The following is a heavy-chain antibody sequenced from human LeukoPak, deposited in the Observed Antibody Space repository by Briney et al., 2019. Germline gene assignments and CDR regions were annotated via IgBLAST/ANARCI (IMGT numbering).Heavy chain of an antibody. CDR2: INPQSGGT. Sequence: ASVKVSCKASGFTFSDYYIHWVRQAPGQGLEWMGWINPQSGGTNSAQKFQGRVTMTRDTSISTAYMELNNLRSDDAAVYYCMRSVGSTNWYAYWGQGTHVIVSS. V-gene: IGHV1-2*02. J-gene: IGHJ5*01. CDR3: MRSVGSTNWYAY. CDR1: GFTFSDYY. D-gene: IGHD2-15*01.